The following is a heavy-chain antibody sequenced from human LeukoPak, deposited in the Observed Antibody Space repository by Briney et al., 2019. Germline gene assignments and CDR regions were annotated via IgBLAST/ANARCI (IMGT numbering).Heavy chain of an antibody. CDR2: FYYSEST. V-gene: IGHV4-31*03. Sequence: PSETLSLTCTVSGASISSGGYYWSWIRQHPGRGLEWIGYFYYSESTKYNPSLKTRVIILVDTSNNQFSLKLSSVTAADTAVYYCARDRGKGYFDLWGRGTLVTVSS. CDR3: ARDRGKGYFDL. CDR1: GASISSGGYY. J-gene: IGHJ2*01.